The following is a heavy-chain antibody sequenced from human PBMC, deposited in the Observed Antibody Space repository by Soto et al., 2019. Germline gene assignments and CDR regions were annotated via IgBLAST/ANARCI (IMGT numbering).Heavy chain of an antibody. D-gene: IGHD3-22*01. CDR1: GGSVSSGSYY. CDR3: AIGRGSGYCGR. Sequence: QVQLQESGPGLVKPSETLSLTCTVSGGSVSSGSYYWSWIRQPPGKGLEWIGYIYYSGSTNYNPSLKSRVTISVDTSKNQFSLKLSSVTAADTAVYYCAIGRGSGYCGRWGQGTLVTVSS. J-gene: IGHJ4*02. V-gene: IGHV4-61*01. CDR2: IYYSGST.